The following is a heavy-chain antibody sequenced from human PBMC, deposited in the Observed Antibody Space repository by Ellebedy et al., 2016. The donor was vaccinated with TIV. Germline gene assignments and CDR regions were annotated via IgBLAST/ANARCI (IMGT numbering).Heavy chain of an antibody. CDR3: ARADYGDFDNY. D-gene: IGHD4-17*01. CDR2: ISSSSSGI. Sequence: GESLKISXAASGFTFSSYSMNWVRQAPGKGLEWISYISSSSSGIYYADSVKGRFTISRDNAKNSLFLQMNSLRVEDTAVYYCARADYGDFDNYWGQGTLVTVSS. CDR1: GFTFSSYS. J-gene: IGHJ4*02. V-gene: IGHV3-48*04.